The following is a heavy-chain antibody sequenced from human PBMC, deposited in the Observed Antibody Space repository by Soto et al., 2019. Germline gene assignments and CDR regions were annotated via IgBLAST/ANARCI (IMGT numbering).Heavy chain of an antibody. D-gene: IGHD3-16*01. J-gene: IGHJ4*02. V-gene: IGHV2-5*02. CDR1: GFSLNTSEVG. CDR2: NQQDDSK. Sequence: CPTLVNPTQTLTLTCTFSGFSLNTSEVGVGWIRQGSGKALKWHAINQQDDSKRYSTSLKSRLTVTKDTSKNLVVLSMTNMYSVDTAPYYCAHRHLGFMTFDYWGQGILVTVSS. CDR3: AHRHLGFMTFDY.